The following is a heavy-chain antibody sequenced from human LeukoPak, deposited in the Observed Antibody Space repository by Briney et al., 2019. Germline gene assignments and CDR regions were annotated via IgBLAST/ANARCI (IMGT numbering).Heavy chain of an antibody. CDR3: AKGLRTGVGPYMGYHYYMDV. V-gene: IGHV3-30-3*01. CDR1: GFTFSRYA. Sequence: GGSLRLSCAASGFTFSRYAMHWVRQAPGKGLEWVAVISDDGTFTLYGDSVRGRFTISRDNSYNTVSLQMNSLRDEDTGVYYCAKGLRTGVGPYMGYHYYMDVWGKGATVTVSS. D-gene: IGHD3-16*01. J-gene: IGHJ6*03. CDR2: ISDDGTFT.